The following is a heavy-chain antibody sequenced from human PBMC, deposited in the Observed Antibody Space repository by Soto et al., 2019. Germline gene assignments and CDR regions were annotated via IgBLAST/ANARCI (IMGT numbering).Heavy chain of an antibody. J-gene: IGHJ4*02. Sequence: SGPPLVNPTETLTLTCTVSGFSLSNPRMGVSWIRQPPGKALEWLAHIFSNDEKSYSTSLKSRLTISRDTSKSQVVLTMTNMDPVDTATYYCARIQRISMIVVSKPYFDYWGQGALVTVSS. CDR2: IFSNDEK. D-gene: IGHD3-22*01. CDR3: ARIQRISMIVVSKPYFDY. CDR1: GFSLSNPRMG. V-gene: IGHV2-26*01.